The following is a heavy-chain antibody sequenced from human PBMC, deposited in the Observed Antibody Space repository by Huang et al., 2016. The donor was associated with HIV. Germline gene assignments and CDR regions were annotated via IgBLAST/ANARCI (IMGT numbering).Heavy chain of an antibody. CDR2: TRKKAYGGKT. V-gene: IGHV3-49*04. J-gene: IGHJ4*02. Sequence: EVQLVESGGGLVQPGRSLRLSCTASGFTFSDYGMNWVRQAPGKGLEWVGFTRKKAYGGKTEYAASVKGRFSISRDDSKSVAYLQMNSLKTDDTAVYYCSRDYHFDYWGQGTLVTVSS. CDR3: SRDYHFDY. CDR1: GFTFSDYG.